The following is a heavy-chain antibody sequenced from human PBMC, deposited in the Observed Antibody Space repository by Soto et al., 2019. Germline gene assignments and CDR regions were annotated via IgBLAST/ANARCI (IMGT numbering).Heavy chain of an antibody. V-gene: IGHV4-59*01. D-gene: IGHD3-22*01. J-gene: IGHJ1*01. CDR1: GGSISSYY. CDR3: GKLGGLKSGYYYQPKYFQH. CDR2: IYYSGST. Sequence: NPSETLSLICTVSGGSISSYYWSWIRQPPGKGLEWIGYIYYSGSTNYNPSLKSRVTISVDTSKNQFSLKLSSVTAADTAVYYCGKLGGLKSGYYYQPKYFQHWGQGTLVTVSS.